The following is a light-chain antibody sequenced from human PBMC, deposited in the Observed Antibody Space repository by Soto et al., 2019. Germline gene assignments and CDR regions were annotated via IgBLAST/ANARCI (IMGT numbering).Light chain of an antibody. J-gene: IGLJ3*02. V-gene: IGLV2-14*03. CDR3: ISYTTSVTRV. CDR2: DVS. Sequence: QSVLTQPASVSGSPGQSITISCTGTSSDVGGYNYVSWYQQHPDKAPKLVIYDVSNRPSGVSNRFSASKSGNTASLTISGLQAEDEADYYCISYTTSVTRVFGGGTKLTVL. CDR1: SSDVGGYNY.